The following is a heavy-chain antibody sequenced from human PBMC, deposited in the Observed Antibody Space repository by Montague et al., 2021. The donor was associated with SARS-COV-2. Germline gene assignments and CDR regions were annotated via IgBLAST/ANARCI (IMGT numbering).Heavy chain of an antibody. CDR3: ARRKAGYCSGGSCYSAAVFDH. J-gene: IGHJ4*02. Sequence: SETLSLTCTVSGGSISSSSYYWGWIRRPPGKGLEWIGSIYYSGSTYYNPSLKSRVTISVDTSKNQFSLKLSSVTAADTAVYYCARRKAGYCSGGSCYSAAVFDHWGQGTLVTVSS. D-gene: IGHD2-15*01. CDR2: IYYSGST. V-gene: IGHV4-39*01. CDR1: GGSISSSSYY.